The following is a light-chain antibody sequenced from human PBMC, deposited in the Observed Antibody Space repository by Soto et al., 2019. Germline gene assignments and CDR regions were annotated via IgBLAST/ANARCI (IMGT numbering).Light chain of an antibody. CDR3: QQYNSFPLT. V-gene: IGKV1-5*03. Sequence: DIEMTQSPSTLSASVGDRVTITCRASQSFSSWLAWYQQKPGKAPKLLIYKASSLESGVPSRFSGSGSGTEFTLTISSLQPDDFATYYCQQYNSFPLTFGGGTRVEIK. CDR1: QSFSSW. J-gene: IGKJ4*01. CDR2: KAS.